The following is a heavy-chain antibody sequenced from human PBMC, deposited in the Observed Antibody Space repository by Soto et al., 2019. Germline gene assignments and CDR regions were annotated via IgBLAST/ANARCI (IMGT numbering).Heavy chain of an antibody. CDR1: GGSISSSSYY. CDR3: ARGRRVQRTKGYYYYGMDV. V-gene: IGHV4-39*01. D-gene: IGHD6-13*01. Sequence: PSETLSLICTVSGGSISSSSYYWGWIRQPPGKGLEWIGSIYYSGSTYYNPSLKSRVTISVDTSKNQFSLKLSSVTAADTAVYYCARGRRVQRTKGYYYYGMDVWGQGTTVTVSS. CDR2: IYYSGST. J-gene: IGHJ6*02.